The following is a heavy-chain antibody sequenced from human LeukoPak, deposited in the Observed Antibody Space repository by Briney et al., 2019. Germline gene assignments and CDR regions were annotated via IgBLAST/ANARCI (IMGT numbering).Heavy chain of an antibody. D-gene: IGHD1-26*01. V-gene: IGHV4-4*07. CDR1: GGSISSYK. CDR3: TRGIVGATAPDY. J-gene: IGHJ4*02. Sequence: SETLSLTCTVSGGSISSYKWSWIRQPAGKGLEWIGRIYSSGSTNYNPSLKSRVAMSVDTSKNQFSLQLSSVTAADTAVYYCTRGIVGATAPDYWGQGTPVIVSS. CDR2: IYSSGST.